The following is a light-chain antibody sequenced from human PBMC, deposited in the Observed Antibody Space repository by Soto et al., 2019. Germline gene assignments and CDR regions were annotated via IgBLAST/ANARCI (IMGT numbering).Light chain of an antibody. V-gene: IGLV1-40*01. CDR2: GNT. Sequence: QSVLTQPPSVSGAPGQRVTISCTGSRSNIGAGYDVHWYQQFPGTATKLLIYGNTNRPSGVPDRFSGTKSGTSASLAITGLQVEDEADYYCQSYDSSLVVFGGGTKLTVL. J-gene: IGLJ2*01. CDR1: RSNIGAGYD. CDR3: QSYDSSLVV.